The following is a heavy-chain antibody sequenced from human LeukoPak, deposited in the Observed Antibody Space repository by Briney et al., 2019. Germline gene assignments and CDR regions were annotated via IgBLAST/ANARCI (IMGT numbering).Heavy chain of an antibody. CDR3: AKCYYDSSGYYPFDY. CDR1: GFTFSSYA. CDR2: ISGSGGST. D-gene: IGHD3-22*01. Sequence: GGSLRLSCSASGFTFSSYAMSWVRQAPGKGLEWVSAISGSGGSTYYADSVKGRFTISRDNSKNTLYLQMNSLRAEDTAVYYCAKCYYDSSGYYPFDYWGQGTLVTVSA. J-gene: IGHJ4*02. V-gene: IGHV3-23*01.